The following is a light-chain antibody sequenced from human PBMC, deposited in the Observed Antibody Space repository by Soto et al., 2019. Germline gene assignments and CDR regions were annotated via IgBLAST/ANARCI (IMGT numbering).Light chain of an antibody. V-gene: IGLV2-8*01. CDR3: SSYAGSNNYV. J-gene: IGLJ1*01. CDR1: SSDVGGYNS. CDR2: EVN. Sequence: QSVLTQPPSASGSPGQSVSISCTGTSSDVGGYNSVSWYQQHPGKAPKLMIYEVNKRPSGVPDRFSGSKSGNTASLIVSGLQAEDESDYYCSSYAGSNNYVFGSGTKVTVL.